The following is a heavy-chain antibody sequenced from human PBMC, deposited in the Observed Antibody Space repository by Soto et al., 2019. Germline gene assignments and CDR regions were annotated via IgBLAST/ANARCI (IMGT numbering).Heavy chain of an antibody. CDR3: ARDFGGGDFWSGYYTGWFDP. V-gene: IGHV4-61*08. CDR2: IYYSRST. J-gene: IGHJ5*02. D-gene: IGHD3-3*01. Sequence: SETLSLTCAVSGGSISSGGYSWSWIRQPPGKGLEWIGYIYYSRSTNYNPSLKSRVTISVDTSKNQFSLKLSSVTAADTAVYYCARDFGGGDFWSGYYTGWFDPWGQGTLVTVSS. CDR1: GGSISSGGYS.